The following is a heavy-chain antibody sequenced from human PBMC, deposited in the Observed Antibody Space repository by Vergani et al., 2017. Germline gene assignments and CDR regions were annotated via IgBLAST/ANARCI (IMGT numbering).Heavy chain of an antibody. CDR2: IRSKAYGQAT. D-gene: IGHD4-17*01. CDR1: GFTFGYYA. Sequence: EVQLVESGGDLVQPGRSLRLSCTASGFTFGYYAMDWFRQAPGQGLEWVGGIRSKAYGQATIYAASVKGRFTISRDNAKNSLYLQMNSLRAEDTALYYCARGGHGDSAVDYWGQGTLVTVSS. V-gene: IGHV3-49*03. J-gene: IGHJ4*02. CDR3: ARGGHGDSAVDY.